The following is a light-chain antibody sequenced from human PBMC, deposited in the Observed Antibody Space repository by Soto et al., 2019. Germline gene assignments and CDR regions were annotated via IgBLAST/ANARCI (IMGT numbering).Light chain of an antibody. CDR1: SSDIGAHTY. Sequence: QSALTQPASVSGSPGQSITISCTGTSSDIGAHTYVSWFQQHPGKVPKVIIYNVSTRPSGISDRFSGSKSGNTASLTISGLQAEDEADYYCSSYAGGFAVFGGGTKLTVL. CDR2: NVS. V-gene: IGLV2-14*01. J-gene: IGLJ3*02. CDR3: SSYAGGFAV.